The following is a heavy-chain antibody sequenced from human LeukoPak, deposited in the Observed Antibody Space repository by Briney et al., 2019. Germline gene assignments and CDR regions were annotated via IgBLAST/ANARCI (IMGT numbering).Heavy chain of an antibody. CDR1: GGSISSHY. J-gene: IGHJ4*02. V-gene: IGHV4-59*08. Sequence: PSETLSLTCTVSGGSISSHYWSWIRQPPGKGLEWIGYIYHSGSTNYNPSLKSRVTISVDTSKNQFSLKLSSVTAADTAVYYCARYHCSGGTCYHFDYWGQGALVTVSS. D-gene: IGHD2-15*01. CDR2: IYHSGST. CDR3: ARYHCSGGTCYHFDY.